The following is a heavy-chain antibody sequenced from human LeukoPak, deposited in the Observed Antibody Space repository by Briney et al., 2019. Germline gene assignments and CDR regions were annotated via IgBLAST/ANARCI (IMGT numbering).Heavy chain of an antibody. D-gene: IGHD4-17*01. J-gene: IGHJ4*02. CDR1: GGSVSSGSYY. V-gene: IGHV4-61*01. CDR2: IYYSGST. CDR3: ARANSGDYTIDY. Sequence: SETLSLTCTVSGGSVSSGSYYWSWIRQPPGKGLEWIGYIYYSGSTNYNPSLKSRVTISVDKSKNQFSLKLSSVTAADTAVYYCARANSGDYTIDYWGQGTLVTVSS.